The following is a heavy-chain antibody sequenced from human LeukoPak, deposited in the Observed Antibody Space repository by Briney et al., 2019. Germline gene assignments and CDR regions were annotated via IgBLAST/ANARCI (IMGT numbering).Heavy chain of an antibody. CDR3: ARDNYGGNSDWYFDL. V-gene: IGHV4-61*02. D-gene: IGHD4-23*01. Sequence: SETLSLTCTVSGGSISRGSYFWSWIRQPAGKALEWIGRIYSSGSTNYNPSLKSRVTISVDTSKNQFSLKLSSVTAADTAVYYCARDNYGGNSDWYFDLWGRGTLVTVSS. J-gene: IGHJ2*01. CDR2: IYSSGST. CDR1: GGSISRGSYF.